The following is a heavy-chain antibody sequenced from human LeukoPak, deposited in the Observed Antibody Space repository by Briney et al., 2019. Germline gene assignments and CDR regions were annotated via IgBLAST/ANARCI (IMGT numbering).Heavy chain of an antibody. CDR2: ISSSGGST. Sequence: GGSLRLSCAASGFTFSSYAMSWVRQAPGKGLEWVSAISSSGGSTSYADSVKGRFTISRDNAKNSLYLQMNSLRAEDTAVYYCARDLGAYYYDSSGSPWGQGTLVTVSS. CDR1: GFTFSSYA. D-gene: IGHD3-22*01. CDR3: ARDLGAYYYDSSGSP. J-gene: IGHJ5*02. V-gene: IGHV3-23*01.